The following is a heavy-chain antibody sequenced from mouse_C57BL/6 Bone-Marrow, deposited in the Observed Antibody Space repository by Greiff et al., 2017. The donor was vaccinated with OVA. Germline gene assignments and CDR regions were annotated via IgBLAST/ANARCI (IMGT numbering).Heavy chain of an antibody. V-gene: IGHV14-4*01. J-gene: IGHJ4*01. CDR3: TSYGSESLYAMDY. Sequence: EVQVVESGAELVRPGASVKLSCTASGFNIKDDYMHWVKQRPEQGLEWIGWIDPENGDTEYASKFQGKATITADTSSNTAYLQLSSLTSEDTAVYYCTSYGSESLYAMDYWGQGTSVTVSS. D-gene: IGHD1-1*01. CDR2: IDPENGDT. CDR1: GFNIKDDY.